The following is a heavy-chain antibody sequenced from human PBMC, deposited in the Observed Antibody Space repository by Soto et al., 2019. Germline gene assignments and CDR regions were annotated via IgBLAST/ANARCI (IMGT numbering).Heavy chain of an antibody. V-gene: IGHV4-34*01. CDR1: GGSFSGYY. CDR2: INHSGST. Sequence: SETLSLTCAVYGGSFSGYYWSWIRQPPGKGLEWIGEINHSGSTNYNPSLKSRVTISVDTSKNQFSLKLSSVTAADTAVYYCARGQPSYDFWSGYYNYYYGMDVWGQGTTVTVSS. J-gene: IGHJ6*02. CDR3: ARGQPSYDFWSGYYNYYYGMDV. D-gene: IGHD3-3*01.